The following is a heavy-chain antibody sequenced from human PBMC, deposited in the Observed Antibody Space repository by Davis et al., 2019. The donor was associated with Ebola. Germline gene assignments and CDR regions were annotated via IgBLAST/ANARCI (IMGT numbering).Heavy chain of an antibody. Sequence: ASVKVSCKVSGYTLTELSMHWVRQAPGKGLEWMGGFDPEDGETIYAQKFQGRVTMTEDTSTDTAYMELSSLRSEDTAVYYCATDNWNYRARSKRLDPWGQGTLVTVSS. V-gene: IGHV1-24*01. CDR2: FDPEDGET. D-gene: IGHD1-7*01. CDR1: GYTLTELS. J-gene: IGHJ5*02. CDR3: ATDNWNYRARSKRLDP.